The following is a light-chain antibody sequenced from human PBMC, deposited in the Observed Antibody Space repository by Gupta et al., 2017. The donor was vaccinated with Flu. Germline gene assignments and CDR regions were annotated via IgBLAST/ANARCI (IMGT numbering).Light chain of an antibody. Sequence: GDRVTITCRASQSVNFYLNWYQQRPGKAPELLIYATSPLRSGVPPRFSGSGSATNFTLTISSLQREDFATYYCQQSYTTPRGFGPGTKLDIK. V-gene: IGKV1-39*01. CDR2: ATS. CDR1: QSVNFY. CDR3: QQSYTTPRG. J-gene: IGKJ2*03.